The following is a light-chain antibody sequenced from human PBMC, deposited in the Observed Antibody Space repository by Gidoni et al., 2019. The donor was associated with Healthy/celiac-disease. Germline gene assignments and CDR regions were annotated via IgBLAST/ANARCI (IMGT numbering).Light chain of an antibody. CDR2: DAS. Sequence: EIALTQSPTTLSLSPGERATLSCRASQSVSSYLAWYQQKPGQAPRLLIYDASNRATGSPARFCGSGSGTDYTLTISSREPDDFAVYYCQQRSNWPPLTFGGGTKVEIK. CDR3: QQRSNWPPLT. CDR1: QSVSSY. J-gene: IGKJ4*01. V-gene: IGKV3-11*01.